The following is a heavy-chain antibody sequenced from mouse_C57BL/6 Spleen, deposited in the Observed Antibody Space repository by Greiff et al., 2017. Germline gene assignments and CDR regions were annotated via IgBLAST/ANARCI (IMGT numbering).Heavy chain of an antibody. Sequence: QVQLKQSGAELAKPGASVKLSCKASGYTFTSYWMHWVKQRPGQGLEWIGYINPSSGYTKYNQKFKDKATLTVDKSSSTAYMQLSRLTYEDSAVYYCARDNYNFDYWGQGTTLTVSA. CDR2: INPSSGYT. J-gene: IGHJ2*01. CDR3: ARDNYNFDY. V-gene: IGHV1-7*01. D-gene: IGHD1-3*01. CDR1: GYTFTSYW.